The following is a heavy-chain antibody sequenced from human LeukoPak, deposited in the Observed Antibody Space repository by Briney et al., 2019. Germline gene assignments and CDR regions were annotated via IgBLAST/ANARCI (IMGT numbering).Heavy chain of an antibody. Sequence: PSETLSLTCTVSGGSISSYYWSWIRRPAGKGLEWIGRIYTSGSTNYNPSLKSRVTISVDTSKNQFSLKLSSVTAADTAVYYCARDRGSGWGSDAFDIWGQGTMVTVSS. CDR1: GGSISSYY. D-gene: IGHD6-19*01. V-gene: IGHV4-4*07. J-gene: IGHJ3*02. CDR3: ARDRGSGWGSDAFDI. CDR2: IYTSGST.